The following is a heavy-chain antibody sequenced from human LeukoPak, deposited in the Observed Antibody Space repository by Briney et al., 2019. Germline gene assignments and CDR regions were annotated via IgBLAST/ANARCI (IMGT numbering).Heavy chain of an antibody. CDR1: GFTFSSYW. CDR2: INSDGSST. J-gene: IGHJ4*02. CDR3: ARGHYGRSSTSNDY. D-gene: IGHD2-2*01. V-gene: IGHV3-74*01. Sequence: GGSLRLSCAASGFTFSSYWMHWVRHAPGKGLVWVSRINSDGSSTSYADSVKGRFTISRDNAKNTLYLQMNSLRAEDTAVYSCARGHYGRSSTSNDYWGQGTLVTVSS.